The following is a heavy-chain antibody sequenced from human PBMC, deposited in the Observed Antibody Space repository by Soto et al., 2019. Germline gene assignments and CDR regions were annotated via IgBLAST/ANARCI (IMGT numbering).Heavy chain of an antibody. Sequence: EVQLLESGGGLVQPGGSLRLSCVASGFTFSSYAMTWVRHVTGKGLEWISSISHSGEYYADSVKGLFTISRDNSRNTVYLQINSLRAADPALYSSARPTPTLCYFAFWARGTLVTFSP. D-gene: IGHD3-10*02. CDR2: ISHSGE. V-gene: IGHV3-23*01. CDR3: ARPTPTLCYFAF. J-gene: IGHJ2*01. CDR1: GFTFSSYA.